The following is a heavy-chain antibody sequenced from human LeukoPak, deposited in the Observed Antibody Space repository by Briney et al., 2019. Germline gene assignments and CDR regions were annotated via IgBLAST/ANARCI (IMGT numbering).Heavy chain of an antibody. CDR2: ISGSGGST. D-gene: IGHD2-2*02. J-gene: IGHJ4*02. V-gene: IGHV3-23*01. CDR3: ANAGFCSSTTCYNPFDH. CDR1: GLTFSSYA. Sequence: GGSLRLSCAASGLTFSSYAMSWVRQAPGKGLEWVSAISGSGGSTYYADSVKGRFTISRDNSKNTLYLQMNSLRAEDTAVYYCANAGFCSSTTCYNPFDHWGQGTLVTASS.